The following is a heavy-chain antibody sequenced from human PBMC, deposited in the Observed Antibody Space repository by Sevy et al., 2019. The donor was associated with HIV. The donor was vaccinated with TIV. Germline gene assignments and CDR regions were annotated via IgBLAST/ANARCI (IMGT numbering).Heavy chain of an antibody. CDR1: GFTFSSYW. Sequence: GGSLRLSCAASGFTFSSYWMSWVRQAPGKGLEWVANIKQDGSEKYYVDSVKGRFTISRDNAKNSLYLQMNSLRAEDTAVYYCVRGSPSGSEILLGSSNADNWYFDLWGRGTLVTVSS. CDR2: IKQDGSEK. CDR3: VRGSPSGSEILLGSSNADNWYFDL. D-gene: IGHD3-10*01. J-gene: IGHJ2*01. V-gene: IGHV3-7*01.